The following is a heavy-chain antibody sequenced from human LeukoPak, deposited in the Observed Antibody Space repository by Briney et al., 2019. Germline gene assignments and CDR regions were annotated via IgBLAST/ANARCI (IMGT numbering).Heavy chain of an antibody. V-gene: IGHV3-30*02. CDR3: AKDRDKAAAGTFDY. J-gene: IGHJ4*02. CDR1: GFTFSSYG. D-gene: IGHD6-13*01. CDR2: IRYDGSNK. Sequence: PGGSLRLSCAASGFTFSSYGMHWVRQAPGKGLEWVAFIRYDGSNKYYADSVKGRFTISRDNSKNTLYLQMNSLRAEDTAVYYCAKDRDKAAAGTFDYWGQGTLVTVSS.